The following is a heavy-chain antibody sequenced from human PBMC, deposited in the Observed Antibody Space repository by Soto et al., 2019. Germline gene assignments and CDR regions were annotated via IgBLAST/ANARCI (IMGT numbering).Heavy chain of an antibody. D-gene: IGHD4-17*01. J-gene: IGHJ4*02. CDR2: ISYDGSNK. V-gene: IGHV3-30*18. CDR1: GFTFSSYG. Sequence: QVQLVESGGGVVQPGRSLRLSCAASGFTFSSYGMHWVRQAPGKGLEWVAVISYDGSNKYYADSVKGRFTISRDNSKNTLYLQMNSLRAEDTAVYYCAKILSPVTTAHWGDYWGQGTLVTVSS. CDR3: AKILSPVTTAHWGDY.